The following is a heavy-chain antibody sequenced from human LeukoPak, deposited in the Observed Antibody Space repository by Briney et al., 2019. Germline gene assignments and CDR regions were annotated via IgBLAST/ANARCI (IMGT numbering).Heavy chain of an antibody. D-gene: IGHD3-10*01. J-gene: IGHJ4*02. CDR2: INHSGGT. CDR3: ARHRGYYRDFDY. V-gene: IGHV4-34*01. Sequence: PSETLSLTCAVYGGSFSDYYWSWIRQPPGKGLEWIGEINHSGGTNYNPSLKSRVTISVDTSKNQFSLKLSSVTAADTAVYYCARHRGYYRDFDYWGQGTLVTVSS. CDR1: GGSFSDYY.